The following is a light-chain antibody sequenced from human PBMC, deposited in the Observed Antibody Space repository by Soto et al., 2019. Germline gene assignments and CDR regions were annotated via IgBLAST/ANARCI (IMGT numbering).Light chain of an antibody. J-gene: IGKJ5*01. Sequence: EIMLRQSPGTLALSPKERATVSCSVSQSVSSNYLAWYQQKPGQAPRLLIYGASSRATGIPDRFSGSASGTDFTLTISRLEPEDSAVYYCQQRNVWPPVTFGQGTRLEI. CDR1: QSVSSNY. CDR2: GAS. CDR3: QQRNVWPPVT. V-gene: IGKV3D-20*02.